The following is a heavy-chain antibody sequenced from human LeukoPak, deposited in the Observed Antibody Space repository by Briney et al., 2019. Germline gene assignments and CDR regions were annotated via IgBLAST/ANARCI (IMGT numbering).Heavy chain of an antibody. J-gene: IGHJ4*02. CDR3: ATDLMDTGGYKTFDY. D-gene: IGHD5-24*01. CDR1: GYTLTELS. CDR2: FDPEDGET. Sequence: ASVKVSCKVSGYTLTELSMHWVRQAPGKGLGWMGGFDPEDGETIYAQKFQGRVTMTEDTSTDTAYMELSSLRSEDTAVYYCATDLMDTGGYKTFDYWGQGTLVTVSS. V-gene: IGHV1-24*01.